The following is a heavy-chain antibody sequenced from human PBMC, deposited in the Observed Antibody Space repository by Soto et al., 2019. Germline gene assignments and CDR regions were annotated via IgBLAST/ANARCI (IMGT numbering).Heavy chain of an antibody. Sequence: QLQLHMSGSGLVKPSQTLSLTCTVPGVSITDGSYSWSWFRQTPGKGLEWIGYINHLETTFYNPSFESRLTLSIYRTKNQFSRNLKFMSAANSAVYFCARGGGYDSFDSWGQGIHVTVSS. CDR2: INHLETT. D-gene: IGHD5-12*01. CDR1: GVSITDGSYS. V-gene: IGHV4-30-2*01. J-gene: IGHJ4*02. CDR3: ARGGGYDSFDS.